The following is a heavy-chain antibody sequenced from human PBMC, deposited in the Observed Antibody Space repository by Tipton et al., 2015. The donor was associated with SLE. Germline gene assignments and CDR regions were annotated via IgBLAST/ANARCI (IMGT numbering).Heavy chain of an antibody. Sequence: SLRLSCAASGFTFSSYAMHWVRQAPGKGLEWVAVISYDGSNKYYADSVKGRFTISRDNSKNTLYLQMNSLRAEDTAVYYCARDPLESLYSSTIFDYWGQGTLVTVSS. D-gene: IGHD6-13*01. CDR2: ISYDGSNK. J-gene: IGHJ4*02. CDR1: GFTFSSYA. CDR3: ARDPLESLYSSTIFDY. V-gene: IGHV3-30*04.